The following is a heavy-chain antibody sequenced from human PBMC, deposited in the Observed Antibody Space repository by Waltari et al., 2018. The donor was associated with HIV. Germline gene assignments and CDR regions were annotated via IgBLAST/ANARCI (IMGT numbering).Heavy chain of an antibody. D-gene: IGHD5-18*01. CDR1: GFTFDDYA. CDR2: ISWNSGSI. CDR3: AKDNLPRIQRWSSIDY. Sequence: EVQLVESGGGLVQPGRSLRLSCAASGFTFDDYAMHWVRQAPGKGLGWVSGISWNSGSIGYADSVKGRFTISRDNAKNSLYLQMNSLRAEDTALYYCAKDNLPRIQRWSSIDYWGQGTLVTVSS. J-gene: IGHJ4*02. V-gene: IGHV3-9*01.